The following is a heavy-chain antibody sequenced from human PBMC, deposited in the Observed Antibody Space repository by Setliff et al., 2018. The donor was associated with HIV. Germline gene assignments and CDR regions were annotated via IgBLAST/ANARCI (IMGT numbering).Heavy chain of an antibody. Sequence: AGSLRLSCAASGFTFSSYSMNWVRQAPGKGLEWVSSISSSSSYIYYADSVKGRFTISRDNAKNSLYLQMNSLRAEDTAVYYCARDQGPPDAFDIWGQGTMVTVSS. CDR1: GFTFSSYS. CDR3: ARDQGPPDAFDI. V-gene: IGHV3-21*01. J-gene: IGHJ3*02. CDR2: ISSSSSYI.